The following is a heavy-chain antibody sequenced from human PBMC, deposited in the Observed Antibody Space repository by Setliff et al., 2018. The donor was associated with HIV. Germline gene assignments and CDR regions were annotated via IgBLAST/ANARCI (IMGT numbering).Heavy chain of an antibody. D-gene: IGHD3-22*01. CDR2: IFYSGTA. CDR1: GDSIRSSDTY. J-gene: IGHJ6*02. V-gene: IGHV4-31*03. CDR3: ARDANYYESGGPPLHGMDV. Sequence: PSETLSLTCTVSGDSIRSSDTYWGWIRQHPGKGLEWIGYIFYSGTAYYNPSLKSRVTISVDRSRNQFSLKLNSVTAADTAVYYCARDANYYESGGPPLHGMDVWGQGTTVTVSS.